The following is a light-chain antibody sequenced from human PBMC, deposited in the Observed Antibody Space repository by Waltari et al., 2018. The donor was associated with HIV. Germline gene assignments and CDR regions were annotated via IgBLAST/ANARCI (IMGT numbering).Light chain of an antibody. CDR3: SSFITTTTHVV. CDR1: HSDIGGSHY. J-gene: IGLJ2*01. V-gene: IGLV2-14*01. Sequence: QSALTQPASVSGSLGQSVTISCTGAHSDIGGSHYVSWYQQHPGKAPKLIIHEVSNRPSGVSDRFSGSKSGNTASLTISGLQAEDESDYYCSSFITTTTHVVFGGGTRLTVL. CDR2: EVS.